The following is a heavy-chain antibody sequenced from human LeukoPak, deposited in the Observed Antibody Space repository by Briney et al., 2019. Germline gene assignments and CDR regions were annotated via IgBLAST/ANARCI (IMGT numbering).Heavy chain of an antibody. CDR3: ARTTEEYYGSGKSRKYYSYCYYLDV. D-gene: IGHD3-10*01. Sequence: SETLSLTCTVSGGPIRSYYWSWIRQPPGKGLEGIGYIYYSGNTKYNPSLKRRVTISEKNTKNHFSLKLSSVTAADTAVYYCARTTEEYYGSGKSRKYYSYCYYLDVWGKGTTVTVSS. CDR2: IYYSGNT. J-gene: IGHJ6*03. V-gene: IGHV4-59*01. CDR1: GGPIRSYY.